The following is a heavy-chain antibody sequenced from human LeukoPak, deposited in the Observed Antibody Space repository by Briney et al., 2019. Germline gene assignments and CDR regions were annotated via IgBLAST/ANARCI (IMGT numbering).Heavy chain of an antibody. D-gene: IGHD2-2*01. CDR2: ISAYNGNT. J-gene: IGHJ3*02. Sequence: ASVKVSCKASGYTFTSYGISWVRQAPGQGLEWMGWISAYNGNTNYAQKLQGRVTMTTDTSTSTAYMELRSLRSDDTAVYYCARAWDIVVVPAAMPDAFDIWGQGTMVTVSS. CDR1: GYTFTSYG. CDR3: ARAWDIVVVPAAMPDAFDI. V-gene: IGHV1-18*01.